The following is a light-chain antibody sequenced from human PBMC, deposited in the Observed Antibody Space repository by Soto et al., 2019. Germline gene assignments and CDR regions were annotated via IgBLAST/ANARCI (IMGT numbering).Light chain of an antibody. Sequence: IVMTQSPGTLSVSPGERATLSCRASQRISSNLAWSQQKPGQPPRLLIYGASTRATGVPGRFSGSGSATEFTLTISSLQSQDFAVYPCQQHNHWPTFGQGTKVEIK. CDR3: QQHNHWPT. CDR1: QRISSN. CDR2: GAS. J-gene: IGKJ1*01. V-gene: IGKV3-15*01.